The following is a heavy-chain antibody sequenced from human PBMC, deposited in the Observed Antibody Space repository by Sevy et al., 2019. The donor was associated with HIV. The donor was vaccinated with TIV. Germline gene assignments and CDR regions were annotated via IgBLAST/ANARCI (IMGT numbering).Heavy chain of an antibody. CDR2: INQGGSEK. D-gene: IGHD6-13*01. Sequence: GGSLRLSCAASGFTFSAYWMHWVRQAPGKGLEWVANINQGGSEKYHVDSVKGRFTISRDNAKNSLFLQMNSLRAEDTAVYYCARALAAAASSWGQGALVTVSS. CDR1: GFTFSAYW. V-gene: IGHV3-7*01. CDR3: ARALAAAASS. J-gene: IGHJ5*02.